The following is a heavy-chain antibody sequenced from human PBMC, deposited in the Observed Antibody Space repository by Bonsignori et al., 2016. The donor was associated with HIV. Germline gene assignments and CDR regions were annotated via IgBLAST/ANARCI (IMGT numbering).Heavy chain of an antibody. Sequence: WIRQPPGKGLEWVAGISVSGGRTYYADSVKGRFTVSRDNLKNTLFLEMNSLRADDTAVYFCAKVYIAARPGFGYNFDHWGQGVLVTVSS. J-gene: IGHJ4*02. CDR2: ISVSGGRT. D-gene: IGHD6-6*01. V-gene: IGHV3-23*01. CDR3: AKVYIAARPGFGYNFDH.